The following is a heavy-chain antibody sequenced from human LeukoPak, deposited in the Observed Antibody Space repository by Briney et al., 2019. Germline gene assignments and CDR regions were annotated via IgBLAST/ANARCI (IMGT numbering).Heavy chain of an antibody. CDR2: ISETGGTT. V-gene: IGHV3-23*01. CDR3: AFGRSGEMVTCLDY. D-gene: IGHD2-21*02. CDR1: GFTFSSYA. Sequence: PGGSLRLSCAGSGFTFSSYAMSWVRQAPGKGLEWVSAISETGGTTYDADSVKGRFTISRDNSKNTMYLQMNSLRAEDTAVYYCAFGRSGEMVTCLDYWGQGTLVTVSS. J-gene: IGHJ4*02.